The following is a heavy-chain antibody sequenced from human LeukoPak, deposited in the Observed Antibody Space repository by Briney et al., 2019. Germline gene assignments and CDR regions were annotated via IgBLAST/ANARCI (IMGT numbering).Heavy chain of an antibody. V-gene: IGHV1-46*01. J-gene: IGHJ4*02. Sequence: ASVKVSCKASGYTFTSNYIHWVRQAPGQGLEWMGMIYPRDGSTSYAQKFQGRVTVTRDTSTSTVHMELSSLRSEDTAIYYCASPVKYYDTWSGYPPFDYWGQGTLVTVSS. CDR2: IYPRDGST. CDR1: GYTFTSNY. CDR3: ASPVKYYDTWSGYPPFDY. D-gene: IGHD3-3*01.